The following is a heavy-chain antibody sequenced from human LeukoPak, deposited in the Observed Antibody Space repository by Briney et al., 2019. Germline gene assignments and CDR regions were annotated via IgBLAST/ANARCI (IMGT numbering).Heavy chain of an antibody. CDR2: INHSGST. V-gene: IGHV4-34*01. J-gene: IGHJ4*02. D-gene: IGHD2-21*02. CDR3: ARSRPTYCGGDCYTTALTYYFDY. Sequence: PSETLSLTCAVYGGSFSGYYWSWIRQPPGKGLEWIGEINHSGSTNYNPSLKSRVTISVDTSKNQFSLKLSSVTAADTAVYYCARSRPTYCGGDCYTTALTYYFDYWGQGTLVTVSS. CDR1: GGSFSGYY.